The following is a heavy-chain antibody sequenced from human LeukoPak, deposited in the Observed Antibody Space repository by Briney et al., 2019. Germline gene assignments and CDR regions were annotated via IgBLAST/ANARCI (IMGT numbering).Heavy chain of an antibody. CDR3: ARSISARSDYGPFDY. D-gene: IGHD4-17*01. V-gene: IGHV3-21*01. Sequence: GGSLRLSCAAPGFTFSSYSMNWVRQAPGKGLEWVSSISSSSSYIYYADSVKGRFTISRDNAKNSLYLQMNSLRAEDTAVYYCARSISARSDYGPFDYWGQGTLVTVSS. CDR2: ISSSSSYI. CDR1: GFTFSSYS. J-gene: IGHJ4*02.